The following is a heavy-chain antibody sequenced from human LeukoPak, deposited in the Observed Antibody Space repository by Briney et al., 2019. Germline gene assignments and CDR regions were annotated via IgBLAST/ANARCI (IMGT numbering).Heavy chain of an antibody. CDR3: ARAIYGSGSSDAFDI. D-gene: IGHD3-10*01. CDR1: GGSISCYYYH. Sequence: SETLSLTCTVSGGSISCYYYHWIWIRHPPGKALEGYGYIYYSGSTYYNPSLKSRVTISVDTSKIQFSLKLSSVTAADTAVYYCARAIYGSGSSDAFDICGQGTMVTVSS. V-gene: IGHV4-30-4*01. J-gene: IGHJ3*02. CDR2: IYYSGST.